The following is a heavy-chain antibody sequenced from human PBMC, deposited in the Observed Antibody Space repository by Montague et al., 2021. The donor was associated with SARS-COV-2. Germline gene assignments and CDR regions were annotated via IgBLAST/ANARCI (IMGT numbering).Heavy chain of an antibody. Sequence: SETLSLTCTVSGGSISSYYWSWIRQPPGKGLEWIGYIYYSGSTNYNPSLKSRVTISVDTSKNQFSPKLSSVTAADTAVYYCARHALRYFDWLNEGYFDYWGQGTLVTVSS. D-gene: IGHD3-9*01. J-gene: IGHJ4*02. CDR3: ARHALRYFDWLNEGYFDY. V-gene: IGHV4-59*08. CDR2: IYYSGST. CDR1: GGSISSYY.